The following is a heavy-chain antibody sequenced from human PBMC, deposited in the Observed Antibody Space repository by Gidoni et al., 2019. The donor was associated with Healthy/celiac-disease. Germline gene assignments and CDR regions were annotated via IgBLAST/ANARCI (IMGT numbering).Heavy chain of an antibody. D-gene: IGHD3-22*01. V-gene: IGHV3-74*01. J-gene: IGHJ4*02. CDR3: ARDLADYYDSSGYSDY. Sequence: SVKGRFTISRDNAKNTLYLQMNSLRAEDTAVYYCARDLADYYDSSGYSDYWGQGTLVTVSS.